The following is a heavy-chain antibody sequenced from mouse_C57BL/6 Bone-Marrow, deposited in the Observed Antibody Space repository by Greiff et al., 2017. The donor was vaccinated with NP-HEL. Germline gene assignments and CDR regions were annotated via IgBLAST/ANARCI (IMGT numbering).Heavy chain of an antibody. CDR3: ARAYYSNDEYFDV. D-gene: IGHD2-5*01. Sequence: QVQLQQPGAELVKPGASVKLSCKASGYTFTSYWMHWVKQRPGQGLEWIGMIHPNSGSTNYNEKFKSKATLTVDKSSSTAYMQLSSLTSEDSAVYYCARAYYSNDEYFDVWGTGTTVTVSS. V-gene: IGHV1-64*01. CDR1: GYTFTSYW. J-gene: IGHJ1*03. CDR2: IHPNSGST.